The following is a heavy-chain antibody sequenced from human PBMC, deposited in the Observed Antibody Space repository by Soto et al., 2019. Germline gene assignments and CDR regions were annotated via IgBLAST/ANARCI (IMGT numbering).Heavy chain of an antibody. CDR2: FSSSSSTI. V-gene: IGHV3-48*01. CDR3: AKPRGYYDSSGYPTPDY. D-gene: IGHD3-22*01. J-gene: IGHJ4*02. Sequence: PGGSLRLSCAASGFTFNNYNMNWVRQAPGKGLEWVSYFSSSSSTIYYADSVKGRFTISRDNAKNSLYLQMNSLRAEDTAVYYCAKPRGYYDSSGYPTPDYWGQGTLVTVSS. CDR1: GFTFNNYN.